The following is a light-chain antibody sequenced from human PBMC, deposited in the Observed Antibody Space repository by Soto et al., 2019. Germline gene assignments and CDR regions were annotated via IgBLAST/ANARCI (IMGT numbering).Light chain of an antibody. Sequence: QSVLTQPPSVSGATGQRVTISCTGSSSNIGAGYDVHWYQQLPGTAPKLLIYGNSNRPSGVPDRFSGSKSGTSASLAITGLQAEDESDYYCQSYDSSPHVVFGGGTKLTVL. CDR2: GNS. CDR1: SSNIGAGYD. V-gene: IGLV1-40*01. CDR3: QSYDSSPHVV. J-gene: IGLJ2*01.